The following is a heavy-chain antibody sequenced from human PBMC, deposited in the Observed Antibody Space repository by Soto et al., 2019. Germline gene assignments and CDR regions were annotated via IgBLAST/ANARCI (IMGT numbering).Heavy chain of an antibody. CDR1: EDSVSSNSAA. J-gene: IGHJ6*02. Sequence: SQTLSLTCAISEDSVSSNSAAWNWIRQSPSRGLEWLGRTYYRSKWYNDYAVSVKSRITINPDTSKNQFSLQLNSLTPEDTAVYYCARVPSVGSGWDVYGMDVWGQGTTVTVSS. CDR2: TYYRSKWYN. D-gene: IGHD6-19*01. V-gene: IGHV6-1*01. CDR3: ARVPSVGSGWDVYGMDV.